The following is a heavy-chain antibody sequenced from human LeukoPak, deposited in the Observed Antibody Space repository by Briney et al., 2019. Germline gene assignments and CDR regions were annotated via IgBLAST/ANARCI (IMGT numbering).Heavy chain of an antibody. J-gene: IGHJ3*02. D-gene: IGHD2-2*01. CDR1: GGSISSSSYY. V-gene: IGHV4-30-4*08. CDR2: IYYSGST. CDR3: ARDSSTSYQGAFDI. Sequence: SETLSLTCTVSGGSISSSSYYWSWIRQPPGKGLEWIGYIYYSGSTYYNPSLKSRVTISVDTSKNQFSLKLSSVTAADTAVYYCARDSSTSYQGAFDIWGQGTMVTVSS.